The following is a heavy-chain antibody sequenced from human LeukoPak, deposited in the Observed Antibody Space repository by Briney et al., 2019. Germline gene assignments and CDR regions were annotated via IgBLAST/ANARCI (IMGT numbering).Heavy chain of an antibody. J-gene: IGHJ4*02. V-gene: IGHV4-61*02. Sequence: SETLSLTCTVSGSISSGSYYWSWIRQPAGKGLEWIGRIYVSGSTNYNPSLESRVTISVDTSKNQFSLQLTSLTAADTAVYYCAREGQQLVLPFDYWGQGTLVTVSS. CDR2: IYVSGST. D-gene: IGHD6-6*01. CDR1: GSISSGSYY. CDR3: AREGQQLVLPFDY.